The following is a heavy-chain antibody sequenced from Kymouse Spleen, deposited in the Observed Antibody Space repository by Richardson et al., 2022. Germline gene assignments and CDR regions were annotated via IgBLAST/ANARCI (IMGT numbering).Heavy chain of an antibody. D-gene: IGHD4-17*01. Sequence: EVQLVESGGGLVQPGGSLKLSCAASGFTFSGSAMHWVRQASGKGLEWVGRIRSKANSYATAYAASVKGRFTISRDDSKNTAYLQMNSLKTEDTAVYYCTTTVTTEYYYGMDVWGQGTTVTVSS. V-gene: IGHV3-73*02. J-gene: IGHJ6*02. CDR1: GFTFSGSA. CDR3: TTTVTTEYYYGMDV. CDR2: IRSKANSYAT.